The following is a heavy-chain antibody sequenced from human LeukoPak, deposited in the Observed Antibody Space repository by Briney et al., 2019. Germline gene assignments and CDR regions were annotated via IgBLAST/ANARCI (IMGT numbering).Heavy chain of an antibody. CDR2: ISSSSSTI. Sequence: GGSLRLSCAASGFTFSSYSMNWVRQAPGKGLEWVSYISSSSSTIYYADSVKGRFTISRDNAKNSLYLQMNSLRAEDTALYYCAKVHYDFWSGYHSDAFDIWGQGTMVTVSS. CDR1: GFTFSSYS. V-gene: IGHV3-48*04. J-gene: IGHJ3*02. D-gene: IGHD3-3*01. CDR3: AKVHYDFWSGYHSDAFDI.